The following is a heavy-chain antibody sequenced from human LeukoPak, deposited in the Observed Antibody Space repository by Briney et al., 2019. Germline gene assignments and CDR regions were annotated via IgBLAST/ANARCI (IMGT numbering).Heavy chain of an antibody. CDR1: GFTFSYYG. V-gene: IGHV3-48*01. Sequence: GGSLRLSCVASGFTFSYYGMHWVRQAPGKGLEWVSYISSSSSTIYYADSVKGRFTISRDNAKNSLYLQMNSLRAEDTAVYYCARPRVGATGWFDPWGQGTLVTVSS. D-gene: IGHD1-26*01. CDR2: ISSSSSTI. CDR3: ARPRVGATGWFDP. J-gene: IGHJ5*02.